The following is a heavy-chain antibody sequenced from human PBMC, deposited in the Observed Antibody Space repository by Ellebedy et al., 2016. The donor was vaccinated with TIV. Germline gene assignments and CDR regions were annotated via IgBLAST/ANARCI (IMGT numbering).Heavy chain of an antibody. CDR1: GYTFTSYG. J-gene: IGHJ4*02. CDR3: AGNPNCSSTSCYVAFDY. Sequence: AASVKVSCKASGYTFTSYGISWVRQAPGQGLEWMGWISAYNGNTNYAQKLQGRVTMTTDTSTSTAYMELRSLRSDHTAVYYCAGNPNCSSTSCYVAFDYWGQGTLVTVSS. V-gene: IGHV1-18*01. CDR2: ISAYNGNT. D-gene: IGHD2-2*01.